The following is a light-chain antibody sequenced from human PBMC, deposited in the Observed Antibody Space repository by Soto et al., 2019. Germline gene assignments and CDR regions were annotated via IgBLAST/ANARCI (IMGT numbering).Light chain of an antibody. Sequence: ENVLTQSPGTLSLSPGERATLSCRASQSISSTYLAWYQQKPGQPPRLLMYGASNRATGIPDRFSGIGSGTDCTLTISILEPEDFAVYYCQQYSGSPPLTFGGGTKVEIK. CDR2: GAS. CDR3: QQYSGSPPLT. V-gene: IGKV3-20*01. J-gene: IGKJ4*01. CDR1: QSISSTY.